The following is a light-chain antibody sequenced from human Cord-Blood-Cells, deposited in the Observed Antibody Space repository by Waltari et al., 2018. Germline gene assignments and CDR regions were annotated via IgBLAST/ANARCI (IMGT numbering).Light chain of an antibody. Sequence: QSALTQPASVSGSPGQSLTISCTGTSRAVGSYNLVSWFQQHPGKALKLMIYEVSQRPSGVSKRFSGSKSGNTASLTISGLQAEDEADYYCCSYAGSSTLVFGGGTKLTVL. CDR2: EVS. CDR1: SRAVGSYNL. J-gene: IGLJ3*02. V-gene: IGLV2-23*02. CDR3: CSYAGSSTLV.